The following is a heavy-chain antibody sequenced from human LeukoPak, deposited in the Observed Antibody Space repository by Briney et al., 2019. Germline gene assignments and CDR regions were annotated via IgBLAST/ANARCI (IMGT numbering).Heavy chain of an antibody. D-gene: IGHD6-13*01. V-gene: IGHV4-59*08. CDR3: ARRRAEGGSNGHYNWFDP. Sequence: SSETLSLTCTVSGGSISNYYWSWIRQPPGKGLEWVGCIYYSGSANYNPSLKSRVTISVDTSKNQFSLKLNSVTAADTAVYYCARRRAEGGSNGHYNWFDPWGQGTLVTVSS. CDR1: GGSISNYY. CDR2: IYYSGSA. J-gene: IGHJ5*02.